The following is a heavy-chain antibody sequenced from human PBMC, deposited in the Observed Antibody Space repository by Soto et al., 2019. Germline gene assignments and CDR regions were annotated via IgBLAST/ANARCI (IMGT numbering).Heavy chain of an antibody. CDR2: IYYSGST. D-gene: IGHD3-10*01. Sequence: PSETLSLTCTIFGVSISSYYWSWIRQPPGKGLEWIGYIYYSGSTNYNPSLKSRVTISVDTSKNQFSLKLSSVTAADTAVYYCARDLRGVKNYYYYYYMDVWGKGTTVT. J-gene: IGHJ6*03. CDR3: ARDLRGVKNYYYYYYMDV. V-gene: IGHV4-59*01. CDR1: GVSISSYY.